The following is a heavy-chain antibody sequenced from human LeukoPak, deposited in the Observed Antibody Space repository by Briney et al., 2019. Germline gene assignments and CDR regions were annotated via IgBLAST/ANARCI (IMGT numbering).Heavy chain of an antibody. CDR3: AKDLGSGYNSQDY. V-gene: IGHV3-30*18. CDR1: GFTFSSYS. CDR2: TSYDGSDK. D-gene: IGHD3-22*01. J-gene: IGHJ4*02. Sequence: GGSLRLSCAASGFTFSSYSMTWVRQAPGKGLEWVALTSYDGSDKYYADSVKGRFSISRDNSKNTVVLQMNSLRTEDTAVYFCAKDLGSGYNSQDYWGQGTLVTVSS.